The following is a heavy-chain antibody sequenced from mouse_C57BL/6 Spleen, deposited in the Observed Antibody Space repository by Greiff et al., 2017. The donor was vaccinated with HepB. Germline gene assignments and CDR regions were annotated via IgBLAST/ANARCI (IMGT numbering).Heavy chain of an antibody. CDR3: ARSIRQYWYFDG. J-gene: IGHJ1*03. Sequence: VQLVESGAELVKPGASVKISCKASGYAFSSYWMNWVKQRPGKGLEWIGQIYPGDGDTNYNGKFKGKATLTADKSSSTAYMQLSSLTSEDSAVYFCARSIRQYWYFDGWGTGTTVTVSS. CDR2: IYPGDGDT. V-gene: IGHV1-80*01. D-gene: IGHD6-1*01. CDR1: GYAFSSYW.